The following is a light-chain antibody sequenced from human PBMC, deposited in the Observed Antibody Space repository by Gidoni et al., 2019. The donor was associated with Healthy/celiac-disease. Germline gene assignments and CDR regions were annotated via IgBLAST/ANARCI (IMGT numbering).Light chain of an antibody. Sequence: SYELTQPPSVSVPPGQPASITCSGDTLGDKYACWYQQKPGQSPVLVIYQDSKRPSGLPERFSGSNSGNTATLTISGTQAIDEADYYCQAWDSSTARFGGGTKLTVL. CDR2: QDS. J-gene: IGLJ3*02. CDR1: TLGDKY. V-gene: IGLV3-1*01. CDR3: QAWDSSTAR.